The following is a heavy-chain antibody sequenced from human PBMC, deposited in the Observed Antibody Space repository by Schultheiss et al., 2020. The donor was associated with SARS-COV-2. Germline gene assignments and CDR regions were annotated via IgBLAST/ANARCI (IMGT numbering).Heavy chain of an antibody. CDR1: GFTFSSYA. CDR3: ARDKTGTTFLDY. Sequence: GGSLRLSCAASGFTFSSYAMSWVRQAPGKGLEWVSAISGSGGSTYYAESVKGRFTISRDNSKDTLYLQMNSLRAEDTAVYYCARDKTGTTFLDYWGQGTLVTVSS. V-gene: IGHV3-23*01. J-gene: IGHJ4*02. D-gene: IGHD1-1*01. CDR2: ISGSGGST.